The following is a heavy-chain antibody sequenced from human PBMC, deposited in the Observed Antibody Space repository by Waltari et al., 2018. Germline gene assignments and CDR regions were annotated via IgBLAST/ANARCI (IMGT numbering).Heavy chain of an antibody. D-gene: IGHD5-18*01. Sequence: QVQLVESGGGVVQPGGSLRLSCAESGFTFSSYGMHWVRQAPGKGLGWVAFIRYDGSNKYYADSVKGRFTISRDNSKNTLYLQMNSLRAEDTAVYYCAKVGRFGYSYGYYYYYYMDVWGKGTTVTVSS. J-gene: IGHJ6*03. CDR1: GFTFSSYG. V-gene: IGHV3-30*02. CDR3: AKVGRFGYSYGYYYYYYMDV. CDR2: IRYDGSNK.